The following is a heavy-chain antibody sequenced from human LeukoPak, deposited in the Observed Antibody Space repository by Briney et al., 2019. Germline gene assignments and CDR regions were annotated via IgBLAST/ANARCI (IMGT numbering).Heavy chain of an antibody. D-gene: IGHD6-13*01. CDR3: ARSAKGSSWYHLGYYYYYYYMDV. CDR1: GSTFSSYW. V-gene: IGHV3-7*01. Sequence: GGSLRLSCAASGSTFSSYWMSWVRQAPGKGLEWVANIKQDGSEKYYVDSVKGRFTISRDNAKNSLYLQMNSLRAEDTAVYYCARSAKGSSWYHLGYYYYYYYMDVWGKGTTVTVSS. CDR2: IKQDGSEK. J-gene: IGHJ6*03.